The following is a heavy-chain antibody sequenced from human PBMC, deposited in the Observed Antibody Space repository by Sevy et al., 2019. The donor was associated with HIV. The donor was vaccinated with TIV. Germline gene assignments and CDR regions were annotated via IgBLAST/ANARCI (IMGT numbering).Heavy chain of an antibody. J-gene: IGHJ4*02. CDR1: GFTFGDYA. D-gene: IGHD1-7*01. CDR2: IKQDGSDK. Sequence: GGSLRLSCTASGFTFGDYAMSWFRQAPGKGLEWVANIKQDGSDKYYVDSVRGRFTISRDNAKNSLYLQMNSLRAEDTAVYYCARAWNYARDYWGQGTLVTVS. V-gene: IGHV3-7*04. CDR3: ARAWNYARDY.